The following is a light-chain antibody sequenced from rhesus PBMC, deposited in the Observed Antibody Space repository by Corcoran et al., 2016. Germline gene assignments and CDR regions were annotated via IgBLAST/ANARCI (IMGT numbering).Light chain of an antibody. J-gene: IGKJ3*01. CDR2: KAS. V-gene: IGKV1-21*01. CDR3: LQYNNAPFT. Sequence: DIQMTQSPSSLSASVGDTVIITWQASQVIASWLAWYQQRPGKAPKLLIYKASSLQSGVPSRVSGRASGTDFILLLIDLLPEDFATYYCLQYNNAPFTFGPGTKLDVK. CDR1: QVIASW.